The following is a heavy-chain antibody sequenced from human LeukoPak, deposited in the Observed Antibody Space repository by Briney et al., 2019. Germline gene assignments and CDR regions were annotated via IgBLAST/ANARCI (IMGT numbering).Heavy chain of an antibody. CDR3: ARSQGTIPDSVPLDI. Sequence: GGSLRLSCAASGFTFSSYVMSWVRQAPGKGLEWVSSLSTSGSYIYYADSLKGRFTISRDNAKNSLYLQMNSLRAEDTAVYYCARSQGTIPDSVPLDIWGQGTMVTVSS. V-gene: IGHV3-21*01. CDR2: LSTSGSYI. CDR1: GFTFSSYV. J-gene: IGHJ3*02. D-gene: IGHD5/OR15-5a*01.